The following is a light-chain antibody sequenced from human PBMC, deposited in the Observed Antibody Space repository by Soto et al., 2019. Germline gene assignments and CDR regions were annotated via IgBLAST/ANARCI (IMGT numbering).Light chain of an antibody. CDR3: QQYNNWPLT. CDR2: DAS. V-gene: IGKV3-15*01. Sequence: EIVMTQSPATLSVSPGERATLSCRAGQNLHTNLAWYQQKPGQAPRLLFYDASTWATGLPARFSGSGSGTEFTLTINSLQAEDCAVYYCQQYNNWPLTFGPGTRLEIK. J-gene: IGKJ5*01. CDR1: QNLHTN.